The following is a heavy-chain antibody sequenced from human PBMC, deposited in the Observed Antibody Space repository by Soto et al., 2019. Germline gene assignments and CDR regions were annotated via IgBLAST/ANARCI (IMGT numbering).Heavy chain of an antibody. CDR3: ARLRIATNNYKWFDP. D-gene: IGHD2-21*01. J-gene: IGHJ5*02. CDR2: IYVTGAV. Sequence: SEALSLNCSVSGAALNSGNYYWSWIRQVPGKGLEWIGHIYVTGAVDYNPSLRDRITISQDTSERQFSLNLRLVTAADTAVYYCARLRIATNNYKWFDPWGQGTLVTVSS. CDR1: GAALNSGNYY. V-gene: IGHV4-31*03.